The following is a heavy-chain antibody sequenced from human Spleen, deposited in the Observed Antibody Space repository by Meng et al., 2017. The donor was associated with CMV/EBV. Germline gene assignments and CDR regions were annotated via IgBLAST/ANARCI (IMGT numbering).Heavy chain of an antibody. Sequence: KASGYTFTSYDINWVRQATGQGLEWMGWMNPNSGNTGYAQKFQGRVTMTRNTSISTAYMELSSLRSEDTAVYYCAYADSSSPYYFDYWGQGTLVTVSS. CDR2: MNPNSGNT. CDR3: AYADSSSPYYFDY. CDR1: GYTFTSYD. D-gene: IGHD6-6*01. J-gene: IGHJ4*02. V-gene: IGHV1-8*01.